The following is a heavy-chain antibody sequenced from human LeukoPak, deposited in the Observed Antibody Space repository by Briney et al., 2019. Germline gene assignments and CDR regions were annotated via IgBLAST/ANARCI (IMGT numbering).Heavy chain of an antibody. CDR2: IHYSGNT. D-gene: IGHD6-6*01. V-gene: IGHV4-30-4*01. CDR1: GGSISTNDYF. CDR3: ARAREFSSSSGRAYYFDY. J-gene: IGHJ4*02. Sequence: SQTLSLTCTVSGGSISTNDYFWSWIRQSPEKGLEWIGYIHYSGNTNSNPSLKSRVTISLDTSKNQFSLKLSSVTAADTAVYYCARAREFSSSSGRAYYFDYWGQGTLVTVSS.